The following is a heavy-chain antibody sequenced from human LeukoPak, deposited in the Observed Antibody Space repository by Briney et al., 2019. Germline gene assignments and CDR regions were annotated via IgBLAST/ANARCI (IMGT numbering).Heavy chain of an antibody. CDR3: AKGLERESRLDS. D-gene: IGHD1-1*01. V-gene: IGHV3-23*01. CDR2: ISNSGGST. Sequence: GGSLRLSCAASGFAFSSYTMYWVRQAPGKGLEWVSGISNSGGSTYYADSVKGRFTISRDNSKNTLYLQMNSLRAEDTALYYCAKGLERESRLDSWGQGTLVTVSS. CDR1: GFAFSSYT. J-gene: IGHJ4*02.